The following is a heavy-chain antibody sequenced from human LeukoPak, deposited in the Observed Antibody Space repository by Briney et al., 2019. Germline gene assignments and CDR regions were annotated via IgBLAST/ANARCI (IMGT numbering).Heavy chain of an antibody. J-gene: IGHJ4*02. CDR2: IQYDGSYK. CDR1: GFTFSFYG. V-gene: IGHV3-30*02. Sequence: GGSLRLSCATSGFTFSFYGMHWVRQAPGKGLEWVAFIQYDGSYKFYADSVQGRFSISRDNSKNTLLLQMNSLRVQDTAIYYCAKTSDQLLYSKFDFWGQGTLVTVSS. D-gene: IGHD2-2*02. CDR3: AKTSDQLLYSKFDF.